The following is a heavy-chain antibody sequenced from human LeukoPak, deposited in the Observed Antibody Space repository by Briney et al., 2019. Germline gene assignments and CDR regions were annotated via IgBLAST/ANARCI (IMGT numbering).Heavy chain of an antibody. CDR1: GYTSTNFD. CDR2: MNLNSGRT. D-gene: IGHD2-2*01. V-gene: IGHV1-8*01. Sequence: GASVKVSCKASGYTSTNFDINWVRQATGQGLEWMGWMNLNSGRTGYRQEFQGRVTMTTNTSITTAYMELSSLRSEDTAVYYCARRYCSSTSCSNWFDPWGQGTLVTVSS. CDR3: ARRYCSSTSCSNWFDP. J-gene: IGHJ5*02.